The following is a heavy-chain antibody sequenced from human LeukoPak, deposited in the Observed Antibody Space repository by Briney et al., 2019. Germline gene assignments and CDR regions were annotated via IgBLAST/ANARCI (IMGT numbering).Heavy chain of an antibody. J-gene: IGHJ3*02. V-gene: IGHV3-7*03. D-gene: IGHD2-8*01. Sequence: GGSLRLSCAASGFTFSSYWMSWVRQAPGKGLEWVANIKQDGSEKYYVDSVKGRFTISRDNAKNSLYLQMNSLGAEDTAVYYCARGYCTNGVCYGHAFDIWGQGTMVTVSS. CDR2: IKQDGSEK. CDR3: ARGYCTNGVCYGHAFDI. CDR1: GFTFSSYW.